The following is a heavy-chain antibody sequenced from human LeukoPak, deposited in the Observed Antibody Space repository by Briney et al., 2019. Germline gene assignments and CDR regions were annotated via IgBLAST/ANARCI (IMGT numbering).Heavy chain of an antibody. Sequence: PGGSLRLSCAASGFTFSSYWMSWVRQAPGKGLEWVANIKQDGSEKYYVDSVKGRFTISRDNAKNTLYLQMSSLRAEDTAVYYCVKDFRSRPRAFDIWGQGTMVTVSS. CDR1: GFTFSSYW. CDR2: IKQDGSEK. J-gene: IGHJ3*02. V-gene: IGHV3-7*01. CDR3: VKDFRSRPRAFDI.